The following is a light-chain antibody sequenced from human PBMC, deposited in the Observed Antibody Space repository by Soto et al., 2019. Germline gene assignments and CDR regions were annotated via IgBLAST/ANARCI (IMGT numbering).Light chain of an antibody. Sequence: EIVRTKSPATMSVSPGERATLSCRASQSVSSNLAWYQQKPGQAPRLLIYGASTRATGIPARFSGSGSGTEFTLTISSLQSEDFAVYYCQQYGYSPITFGQGTRPEIK. CDR2: GAS. V-gene: IGKV3-15*01. CDR3: QQYGYSPIT. CDR1: QSVSSN. J-gene: IGKJ5*01.